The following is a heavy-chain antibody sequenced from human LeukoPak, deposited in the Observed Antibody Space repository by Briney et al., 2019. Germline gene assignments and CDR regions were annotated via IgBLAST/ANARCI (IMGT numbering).Heavy chain of an antibody. D-gene: IGHD3-22*01. Sequence: ASVKVSCKVSGHTLTELSMHWVRQAPGKGLEWMGGFDPEDGETIYAQKFQGRVTMTEDTSTDTAYMELSSLRSEDTAVYYCATEAPENYYDSSGYYNWGQGTLVTVSS. J-gene: IGHJ4*02. CDR3: ATEAPENYYDSSGYYN. CDR2: FDPEDGET. V-gene: IGHV1-24*01. CDR1: GHTLTELS.